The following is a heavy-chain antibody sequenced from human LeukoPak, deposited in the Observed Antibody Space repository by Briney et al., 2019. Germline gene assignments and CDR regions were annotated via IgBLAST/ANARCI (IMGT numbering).Heavy chain of an antibody. CDR3: ARMWFSSSWDRQFDP. D-gene: IGHD6-13*01. CDR1: GGSISSYY. CDR2: IYYSGST. Sequence: SETLSLTCTVSGGSISSYYWSWIRQSPGKGLEWIGYIYYSGSTNYNPSLKSRVTISVDTSKNQFSLKLSSVTAADTAVYYCARMWFSSSWDRQFDPWGQGTLVTVSS. V-gene: IGHV4-59*01. J-gene: IGHJ5*02.